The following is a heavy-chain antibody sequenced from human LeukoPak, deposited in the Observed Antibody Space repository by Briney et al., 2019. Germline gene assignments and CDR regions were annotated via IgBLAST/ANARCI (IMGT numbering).Heavy chain of an antibody. D-gene: IGHD6-19*01. V-gene: IGHV1-8*01. CDR2: MNPNSGNT. J-gene: IGHJ4*02. CDR1: GYTFTSYD. CDR3: ARAGYSSGWYRG. Sequence: ASVKVSCKASGYTFTSYDIDWVRQATGQGLEWMGWMNPNSGNTGYAQKFQGRVTMTRNTSISTAYMELSSLRSEDTAVYYCARAGYSSGWYRGWGQGTLVTVSS.